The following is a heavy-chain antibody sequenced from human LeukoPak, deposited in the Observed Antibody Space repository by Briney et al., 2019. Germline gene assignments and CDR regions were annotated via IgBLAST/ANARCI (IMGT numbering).Heavy chain of an antibody. V-gene: IGHV4-59*01. CDR2: IYYSGST. D-gene: IGHD1-1*01. CDR1: GGSISNYY. J-gene: IGHJ4*02. CDR3: ARALNWNDRFDY. Sequence: SETLSLTCTVSGGSISNYYWSWIRQPPGKGLEWIGYIYYSGSTNYNPSLKSRVTISVDTSKNQFSLKLSSVTAADTAVCYCARALNWNDRFDYWGRGTLVTVSS.